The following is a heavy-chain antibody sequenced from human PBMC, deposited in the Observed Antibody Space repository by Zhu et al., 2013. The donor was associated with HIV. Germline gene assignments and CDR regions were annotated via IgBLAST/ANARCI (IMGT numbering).Heavy chain of an antibody. J-gene: IGHJ3*02. CDR3: AAGGVTTVTYWSCFDI. V-gene: IGHV1-58*01. CDR1: GFTFTSSA. CDR2: IVVGSGNT. D-gene: IGHD4-17*01. Sequence: QMQLVQSGPEVKKPGTSVKVSCKASGFTFTSSAVQWVRQARGQRLEWIGWIVVGSGNTNYAQKFQERVTITRDMSTSTAYMELSSLRSEDTAVYYCAAGGVTTVTYWSCFDIVGQGTSGHRLF.